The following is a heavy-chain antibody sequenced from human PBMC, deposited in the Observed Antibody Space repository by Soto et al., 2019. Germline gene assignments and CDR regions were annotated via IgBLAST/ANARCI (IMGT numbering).Heavy chain of an antibody. V-gene: IGHV4-34*01. CDR3: ARGTQITPNNWFDP. D-gene: IGHD3-16*01. J-gene: IGHJ5*02. CDR2: INHSGST. CDR1: GGSFSSYY. Sequence: SETLSLTCAVYGGSFSSYYWSWIRQPPGKGLEWIGEINHSGSTNYNPSLKSRVTISVDTSKNQFSLKLSSVTAADTAVYYCARGTQITPNNWFDPWGQGTLVTVSS.